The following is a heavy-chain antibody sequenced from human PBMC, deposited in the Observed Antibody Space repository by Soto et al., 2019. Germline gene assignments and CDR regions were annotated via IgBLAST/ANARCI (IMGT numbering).Heavy chain of an antibody. CDR2: IYYSGST. CDR3: ARHPFDLRDVYWLLRPDYDYSGMDV. Sequence: SETLSLTCTVSGGSISSYYWSWIRQPPGKGLEWIGYIYYSGSTNYNPSLKSRVTISVDTSKNQFSLKLSSVTAADTAVYYCARHPFDLRDVYWLLRPDYDYSGMDVWGQGTMVTVSS. V-gene: IGHV4-59*08. J-gene: IGHJ6*02. D-gene: IGHD3-9*01. CDR1: GGSISSYY.